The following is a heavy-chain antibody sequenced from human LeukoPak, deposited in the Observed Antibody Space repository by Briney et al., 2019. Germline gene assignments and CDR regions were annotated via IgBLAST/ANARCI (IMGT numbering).Heavy chain of an antibody. CDR2: IYTSGST. CDR1: GYSISSGYY. J-gene: IGHJ4*02. D-gene: IGHD3-10*01. V-gene: IGHV4-61*02. CDR3: ARDRGSSGWFDY. Sequence: SETLSLTCTVSGYSISSGYYWSWIRQPAGKGLEWIGRIYTSGSTNYNPSLKSRVTISVDTSKNQFSLKLSSVTAADTAVYYCARDRGSSGWFDYWGQGTLVTVSS.